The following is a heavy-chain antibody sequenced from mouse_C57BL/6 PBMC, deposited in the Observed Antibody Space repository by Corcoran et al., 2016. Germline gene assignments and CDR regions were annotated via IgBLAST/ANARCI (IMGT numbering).Heavy chain of an antibody. J-gene: IGHJ4*01. CDR2: INPNNGGT. Sequence: EVQLQQSGPELVKPGASVKISCKASGYTFTDYYLNWVKQSHGKSLEWIGDINPNNGGTSYNQKFKGKATLTVDKSSSTAYMELRSLTSEDSAVYYCAGYGSSYSYAMDYWGQGTSVTVSS. CDR1: GYTFTDYY. CDR3: AGYGSSYSYAMDY. D-gene: IGHD1-1*01. V-gene: IGHV1-26*01.